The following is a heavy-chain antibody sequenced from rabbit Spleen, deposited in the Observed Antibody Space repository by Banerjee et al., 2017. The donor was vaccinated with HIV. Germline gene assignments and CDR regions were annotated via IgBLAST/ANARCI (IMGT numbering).Heavy chain of an antibody. Sequence: QEQLVESGGGLVKPAGSLTLSYTASGFSFSHKAVMCWVRQAPRQWLVWIACINAVTGTAGYASRVNGRFTYSKAAATTVTLQMTSLTAADTASYFCSRDRDGGIGWNIGWGGPGTLVTV. J-gene: IGHJ2*01. CDR2: INAVTGTA. CDR1: GFSFSHKAV. V-gene: IGHV1S45*01. CDR3: SRDRDGGIGWNIGW. D-gene: IGHD4-2*01.